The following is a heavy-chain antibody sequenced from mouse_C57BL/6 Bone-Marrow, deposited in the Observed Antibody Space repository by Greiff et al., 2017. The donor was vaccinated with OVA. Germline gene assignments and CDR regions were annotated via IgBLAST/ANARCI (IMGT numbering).Heavy chain of an antibody. J-gene: IGHJ4*01. CDR3: VRYAMDY. CDR1: GFSFNTYA. CDR2: IRSKSNNYAT. Sequence: GGGLVQPKRSLKLSCAASGFSFNTYAMNWVRQAPGKGLEWVARIRSKSNNYATYYADSVKDRFTISRDDSESMLYLQMNNLKTEDTAMYYCVRYAMDYWGQGTSVTVSS. V-gene: IGHV10-1*01.